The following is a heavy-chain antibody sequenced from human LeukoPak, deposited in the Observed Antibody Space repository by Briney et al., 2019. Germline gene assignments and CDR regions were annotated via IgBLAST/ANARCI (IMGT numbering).Heavy chain of an antibody. V-gene: IGHV3-23*01. CDR2: ISGSGGST. D-gene: IGHD1-26*01. CDR3: AKASYSGSYYRY. Sequence: GGSLRLSCAASGFTFSSYGMSWVRQAPGKGLEWVSAISGSGGSTYYADSVKGRFTISRDNSKNTLYLQMNSLRAEDTAVYYCAKASYSGSYYRYWGQGTLVTVSS. CDR1: GFTFSSYG. J-gene: IGHJ4*02.